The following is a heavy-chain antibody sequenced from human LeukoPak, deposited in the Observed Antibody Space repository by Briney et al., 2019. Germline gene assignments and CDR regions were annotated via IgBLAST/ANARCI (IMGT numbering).Heavy chain of an antibody. D-gene: IGHD2-2*01. CDR2: INHSGST. CDR3: ARGFGIVVVPAAIRRNWFDP. CDR1: GGSFSGYY. J-gene: IGHJ5*02. V-gene: IGHV4-34*01. Sequence: SETLSLTCAVYGGSFSGYYWSWIRQPPGKGLEWIGEINHSGSTNYDPSLKSRVTISVDTSKNQFSLKLSSVTAADTAVYYCARGFGIVVVPAAIRRNWFDPWGQGTLVTVSS.